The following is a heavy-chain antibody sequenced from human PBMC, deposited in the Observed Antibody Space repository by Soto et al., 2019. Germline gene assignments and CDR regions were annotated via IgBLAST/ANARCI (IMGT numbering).Heavy chain of an antibody. J-gene: IGHJ6*02. Sequence: GGSLRLSCAASGFTFSSYAMHWVRQAPGKGLEWVAVISYDGSNKYYADSVKGRFTISGDNSKNTLYLQMNSLRAEDTAVYYCARDGYSSGLNEGYYYGMDVWGQGTTVTVSS. CDR2: ISYDGSNK. CDR1: GFTFSSYA. CDR3: ARDGYSSGLNEGYYYGMDV. D-gene: IGHD6-19*01. V-gene: IGHV3-30-3*01.